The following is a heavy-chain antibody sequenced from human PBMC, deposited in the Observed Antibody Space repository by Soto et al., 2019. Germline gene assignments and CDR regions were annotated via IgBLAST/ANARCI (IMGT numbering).Heavy chain of an antibody. D-gene: IGHD5-12*01. CDR1: GGTFSSYA. Sequence: SVKVSCKASGGTFSSYAISWVRQAPGQGLEWMGGIIPIFGTANYAQKFQGRVTITADESTSTAYMELSSLRSEDTAVYYCARDRRDGYNYYVYWGQGTLVTVSS. J-gene: IGHJ4*02. CDR2: IIPIFGTA. CDR3: ARDRRDGYNYYVY. V-gene: IGHV1-69*13.